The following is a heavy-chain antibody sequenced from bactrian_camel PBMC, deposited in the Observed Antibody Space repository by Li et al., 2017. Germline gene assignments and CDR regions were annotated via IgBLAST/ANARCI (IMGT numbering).Heavy chain of an antibody. V-gene: IGHV3S40*01. D-gene: IGHD6*01. CDR2: IYSPDNTA. CDR3: AKAVGRGPYELDY. Sequence: VQLVESGGGLVQPEGSLRLSCAASGFTISDYAVSWVRQAPGKGLEWVSGIYSPDNTAGYADFVKGRFTISRDNAKNTVYLQLKSLNIEDMAMYYCAKAVGRGPYELDYWGQGTQVTVS. CDR1: GFTISDYA. J-gene: IGHJ4*01.